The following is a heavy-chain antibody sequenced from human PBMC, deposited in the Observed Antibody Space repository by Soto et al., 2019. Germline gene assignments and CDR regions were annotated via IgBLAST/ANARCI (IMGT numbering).Heavy chain of an antibody. CDR1: GYTFTSYG. CDR3: ARRYYDFWSGYYEDY. V-gene: IGHV1-18*01. Sequence: ASVKVSCKASGYTFTSYGISWVRQAPGQGLEWMGWISAYNGNTNYAQKRQGRVTMTTDTSTSTAYMELRSLRSDDTAVYYCARRYYDFWSGYYEDYWGQGTLVTVSS. D-gene: IGHD3-3*01. CDR2: ISAYNGNT. J-gene: IGHJ4*02.